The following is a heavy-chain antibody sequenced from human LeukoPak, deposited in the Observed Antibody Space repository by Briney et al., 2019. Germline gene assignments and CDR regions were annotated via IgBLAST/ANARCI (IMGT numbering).Heavy chain of an antibody. D-gene: IGHD6-19*01. CDR3: ARQGWYGVRGFDY. V-gene: IGHV4-59*08. CDR2: IYYSGST. Sequence: SETLSPTCTVSGGSISSYYWSWVRQPPGKGLEGSGYIYYSGSTNYNPSLKSRVTISVDTSKNQFSLKLSSVTAADTAVYYCARQGWYGVRGFDYWGQGTLVTVSS. J-gene: IGHJ4*02. CDR1: GGSISSYY.